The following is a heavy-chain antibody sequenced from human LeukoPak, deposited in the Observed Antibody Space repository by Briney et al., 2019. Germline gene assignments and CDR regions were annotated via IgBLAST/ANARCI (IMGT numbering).Heavy chain of an antibody. CDR1: GGYISSYY. J-gene: IGHJ5*02. Sequence: PSETLSLTCSVSGGYISSYYWSWIRQPPGKGLEWIGYIYYSGSTNYNSSLKSRVTISVDTSKNQFSVKLSSVTAADTAVYYCARDQLYCSSSSCRNLGWFDPWGQGTLVTVSS. CDR3: ARDQLYCSSSSCRNLGWFDP. V-gene: IGHV4-59*01. CDR2: IYYSGST. D-gene: IGHD2-2*01.